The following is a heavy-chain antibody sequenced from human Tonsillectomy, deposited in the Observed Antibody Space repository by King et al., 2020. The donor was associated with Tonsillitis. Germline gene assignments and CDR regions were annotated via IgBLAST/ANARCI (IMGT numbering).Heavy chain of an antibody. J-gene: IGHJ5*02. CDR3: AKDRIQNNWFDP. D-gene: IGHD1-1*01. V-gene: IGHV3-21*01. CDR2: ISSSSSYI. CDR1: GFTFSSYS. Sequence: VQLVESGGGLVKPGGSLRLSCAASGFTFSSYSMNWVRQAPGKGLEWVSSISSSSSYIYYADPVKGRFTISRDNAKNSLYLQMNSLRAQDTAVYYCAKDRIQNNWFDPWGQGTLVTVSS.